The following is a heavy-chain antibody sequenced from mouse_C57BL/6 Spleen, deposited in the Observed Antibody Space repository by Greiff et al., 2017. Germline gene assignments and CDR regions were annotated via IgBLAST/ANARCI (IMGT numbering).Heavy chain of an antibody. V-gene: IGHV1-64*01. D-gene: IGHD1-1*01. CDR2: IHPNSGST. CDR1: GYTFTSYW. Sequence: QVHVKQPGAELVKPGASVKLSCKASGYTFTSYWMHWVKQRPGQGLEWIGMIHPNSGSTNYNEKFKSKATLTVDKSSSTAYMQLSSLTSEDSAVYYCAYYGSVYAMDYWGQGTSVTVSS. CDR3: AYYGSVYAMDY. J-gene: IGHJ4*01.